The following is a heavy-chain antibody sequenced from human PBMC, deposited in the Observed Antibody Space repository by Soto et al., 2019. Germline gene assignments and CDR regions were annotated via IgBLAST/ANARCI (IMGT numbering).Heavy chain of an antibody. Sequence: PGGSLRLSCAASGFTFSSYSMNWVRQAPGKGLEWVSYISSSSSTIYYADSVKGRFTISRDNSMNTLYLQMNSLRAEDTAVYYCARPLWRDDYNWGYFDLWGRGTLVTVSS. J-gene: IGHJ2*01. CDR2: ISSSSSTI. V-gene: IGHV3-48*01. CDR1: GFTFSSYS. CDR3: ARPLWRDDYNWGYFDL. D-gene: IGHD4-4*01.